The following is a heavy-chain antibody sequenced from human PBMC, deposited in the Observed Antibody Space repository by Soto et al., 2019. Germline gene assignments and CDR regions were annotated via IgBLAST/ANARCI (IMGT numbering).Heavy chain of an antibody. J-gene: IGHJ4*02. Sequence: EVQLLESGGDLVQPGGSLRLSCAVSRFTFSSYGMNWVRQAPGKGLEWVSSISDDGDSTYYADSVKGRFTISRDNSKNTLYLQMNSLRAEDTAVYYCAKRSGYQEAAYLDYWGKGTLVTVSS. CDR2: ISDDGDST. V-gene: IGHV3-23*01. CDR1: RFTFSSYG. D-gene: IGHD5-12*01. CDR3: AKRSGYQEAAYLDY.